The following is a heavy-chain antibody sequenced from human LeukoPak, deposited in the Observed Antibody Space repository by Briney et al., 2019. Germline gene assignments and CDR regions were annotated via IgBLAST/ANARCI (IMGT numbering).Heavy chain of an antibody. D-gene: IGHD6-19*01. V-gene: IGHV4-31*03. Sequence: SQTLSLTCTVSGGSISSGGYYWSWIRQHPGKGLEWIGYIYYSGSTYYNPSLKSRVTISVDTSKNQFSLKLSSVTAADTAVYYCARFSSGWHYYFDYWGQGTLVTVSS. J-gene: IGHJ4*02. CDR3: ARFSSGWHYYFDY. CDR1: GGSISSGGYY. CDR2: IYYSGST.